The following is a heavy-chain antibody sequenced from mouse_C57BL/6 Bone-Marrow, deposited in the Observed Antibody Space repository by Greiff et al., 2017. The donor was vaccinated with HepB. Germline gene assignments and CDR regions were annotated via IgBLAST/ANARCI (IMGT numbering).Heavy chain of an antibody. CDR1: GYTFTSYG. Sequence: VMLVESGAELARPGASVKLSCKASGYTFTSYGISWVKQRTGQGLEWIGEIYPRSGNTYYNEKFKGKATLTADKSSSTAYMELRSLTSEDSAVYFCAIYYYGSSYGFAYWGQGTLVTVSA. CDR2: IYPRSGNT. CDR3: AIYYYGSSYGFAY. V-gene: IGHV1-81*01. J-gene: IGHJ3*01. D-gene: IGHD1-1*01.